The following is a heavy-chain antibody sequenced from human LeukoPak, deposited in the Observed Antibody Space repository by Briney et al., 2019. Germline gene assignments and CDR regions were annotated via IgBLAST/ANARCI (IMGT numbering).Heavy chain of an antibody. CDR2: IIPIFGTA. Sequence: VASVKVSCKASGGTFSSYAISWVRQAPGQGLEWMGGIIPIFGTANYAQKSQGRVTITTDESTSTTYMELSSLRSEDTAVYYCARAVSRGYSYGLAFDIWGQGTMVTVSS. D-gene: IGHD5-18*01. V-gene: IGHV1-69*05. CDR1: GGTFSSYA. J-gene: IGHJ3*02. CDR3: ARAVSRGYSYGLAFDI.